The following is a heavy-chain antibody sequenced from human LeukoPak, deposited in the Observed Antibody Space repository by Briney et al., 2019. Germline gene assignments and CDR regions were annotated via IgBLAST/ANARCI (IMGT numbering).Heavy chain of an antibody. Sequence: GGSLRLSCVASGFTFTGHSMHWVRQAPGKGLEWVAVVAYDEKTIFYADSLKGRFTVSRDNSKNTVYLQMNSLRDEDTAVYYCAREKQSGGTPFDYWGQGSLVTVSS. CDR2: VAYDEKTI. J-gene: IGHJ4*02. CDR1: GFTFTGHS. D-gene: IGHD1-26*01. V-gene: IGHV3-30*04. CDR3: AREKQSGGTPFDY.